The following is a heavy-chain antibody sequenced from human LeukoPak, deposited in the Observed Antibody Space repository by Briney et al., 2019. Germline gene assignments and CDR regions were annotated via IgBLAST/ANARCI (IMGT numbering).Heavy chain of an antibody. CDR2: IHPEGNEK. CDR3: ARGDAFSGDH. Sequence: GGSLRLSCAASGFSFTNFWMSWVRQAPGRGLEWVANIHPEGNEKYHVGSVKGRFTISRDNTKNLLFLQMNGLRVEDTAVYYCARGDAFSGDHWGQGTLVTVSS. CDR1: GFSFTNFW. V-gene: IGHV3-7*04. J-gene: IGHJ4*02.